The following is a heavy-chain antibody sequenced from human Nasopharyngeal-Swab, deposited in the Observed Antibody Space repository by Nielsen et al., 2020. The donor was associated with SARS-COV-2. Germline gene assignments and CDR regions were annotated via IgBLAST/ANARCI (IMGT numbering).Heavy chain of an antibody. CDR3: AKGWLLGNYMDV. D-gene: IGHD5-12*01. J-gene: IGHJ6*03. CDR1: GFIFSNYG. Sequence: GESLKISCAASGFIFSNYGMHWVRQTPGKGLEWVAVISFDGSSQYYVDSVKGRFTVSRDNSKSTLHLQMNSLRDEDTAVYYCAKGWLLGNYMDVWGKGTTVTVTS. V-gene: IGHV3-30*18. CDR2: ISFDGSSQ.